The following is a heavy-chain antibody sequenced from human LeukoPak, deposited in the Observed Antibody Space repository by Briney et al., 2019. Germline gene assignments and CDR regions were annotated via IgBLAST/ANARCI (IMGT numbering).Heavy chain of an antibody. J-gene: IGHJ5*02. V-gene: IGHV4-30-2*01. CDR1: GGSISSGGYS. Sequence: SETLSLTCAVSGGSISSGGYSWSWIRQPPGTGLEWIGYIYHSGSTYYNPSLKSRVTISVDRSKNQFSLKLSSVTAADTAVYYCARSGWDYYDSSGPRSWFDPWGQGTLVTVSS. CDR2: IYHSGST. CDR3: ARSGWDYYDSSGPRSWFDP. D-gene: IGHD3-22*01.